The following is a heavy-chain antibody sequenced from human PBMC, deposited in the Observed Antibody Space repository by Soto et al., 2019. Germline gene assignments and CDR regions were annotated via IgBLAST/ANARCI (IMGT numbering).Heavy chain of an antibody. V-gene: IGHV4-34*01. CDR1: GGSFSGYY. J-gene: IGHJ4*02. CDR2: INHSGST. D-gene: IGHD5-12*01. CDR3: ARRRWLPLRGYFDY. Sequence: QVQLQQWGAGLLKPSETLSLTCAVYGGSFSGYYWSWIRQPPGKGLEWVGEINHSGSTNYNPSLKSRVTISVDTSKNQFSLKLSSVTAADTAVYYCARRRWLPLRGYFDYWGQGTLVTVSS.